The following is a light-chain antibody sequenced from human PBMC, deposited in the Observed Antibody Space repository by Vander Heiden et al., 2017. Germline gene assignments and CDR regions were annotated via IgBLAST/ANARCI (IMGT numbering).Light chain of an antibody. V-gene: IGLV2-14*03. J-gene: IGLJ1*01. CDR2: DVS. CDR3: SSYTSSVPYV. Sequence: QSARTQPASVSGSPGQSITIPCTGTSSDVGGYNYVPWYQQHPGKAPKLMIYDVSNRPSGVSNRFSGSKSGKTASLTISGLQAEDEADYYCSSYTSSVPYVFGTGTKVTVL. CDR1: SSDVGGYNY.